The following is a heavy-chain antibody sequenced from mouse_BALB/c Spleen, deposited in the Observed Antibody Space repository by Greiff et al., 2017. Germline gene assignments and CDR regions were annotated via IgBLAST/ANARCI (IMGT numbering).Heavy chain of an antibody. CDR1: GFTFSDYY. J-gene: IGHJ3*01. CDR3: AREGPGAY. Sequence: EVQLQQSGGGLVKPGGSLKLSCAASGFTFSDYYMYWVRQTPEKRLEWVATISDGGSYTYYPDSVKGRFTISRDNAKNNLYLQMSSLKSEDTAMYYCAREGPGAYWGQGTLVTVSA. V-gene: IGHV5-4*02. CDR2: ISDGGSYT.